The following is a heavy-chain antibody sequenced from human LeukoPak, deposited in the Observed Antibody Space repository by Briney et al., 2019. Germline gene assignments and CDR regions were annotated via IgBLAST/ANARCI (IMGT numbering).Heavy chain of an antibody. D-gene: IGHD6-13*01. CDR1: GGSISSSNW. J-gene: IGHJ4*02. CDR2: IYHSGST. CDR3: ARVSRSWDFPDY. Sequence: SGALSLTCAVSGGSISSSNWWGWVRQPPGKGLEWIGEIYHSGSTNYNPSLKRRVTISVDKSKNQFSLKLSSVTAADTAVYYCARVSRSWDFPDYWGQGTLVTVSS. V-gene: IGHV4-4*02.